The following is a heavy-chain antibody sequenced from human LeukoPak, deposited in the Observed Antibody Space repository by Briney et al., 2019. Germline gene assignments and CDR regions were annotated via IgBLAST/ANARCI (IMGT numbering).Heavy chain of an antibody. V-gene: IGHV3-21*01. CDR2: ISSSSSYI. CDR1: GFTFSSYS. Sequence: GGSPRLSCAASGFTFSSYSMNWVGQAPGKGLEWVSSISSSSSYIYYADSVKGRFTISRDNAKNSLYLQMNGLRAEDTAVYYCAREVSYFEVSDDDYWGQGTLVTVSS. CDR3: AREVSYFEVSDDDY. D-gene: IGHD3-9*01. J-gene: IGHJ4*02.